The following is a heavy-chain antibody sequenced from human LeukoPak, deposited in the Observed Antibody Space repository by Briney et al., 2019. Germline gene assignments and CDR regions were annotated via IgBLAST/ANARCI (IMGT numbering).Heavy chain of an antibody. CDR1: GYNFMNYG. CDR2: IGPKNGNT. CDR3: ARRHSVLTDPLSHYYYYMDV. V-gene: IGHV1-18*01. J-gene: IGHJ6*03. D-gene: IGHD5/OR15-5a*01. Sequence: ASVKVSCKASGYNFMNYGISWVRQAPGQGLEWMGWIGPKNGNTNFGQNFLGRVTLTADTSTTTVYMELTSLRSDDTATYYCARRHSVLTDPLSHYYYYMDVWGEGTTVTV.